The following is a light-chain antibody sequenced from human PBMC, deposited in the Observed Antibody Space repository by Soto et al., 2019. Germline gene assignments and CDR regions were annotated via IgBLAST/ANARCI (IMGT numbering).Light chain of an antibody. CDR1: QSVASRN. V-gene: IGKV3-20*01. CDR2: GAS. CDR3: QHFGNSLWT. J-gene: IGKJ1*01. Sequence: EIVLTQSPGTLSLSPGERATLSCRASQSVASRNLAWYQQKSGQAPRLLIYGASSRAIHTPDRFSGSGSGTDFTLTISGLEPEDFAVYYCQHFGNSLWTFGQGTKVGIK.